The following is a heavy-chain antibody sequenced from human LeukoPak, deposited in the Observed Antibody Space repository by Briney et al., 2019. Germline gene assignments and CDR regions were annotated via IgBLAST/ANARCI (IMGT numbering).Heavy chain of an antibody. J-gene: IGHJ4*02. D-gene: IGHD4-23*01. V-gene: IGHV3-64*02. CDR2: ISTNGGST. CDR1: GFTFSAYA. CDR3: ARAYERDYGGNHSDY. Sequence: GGSLRLSCAASGFTFSAYAMHWVRQAPGKGLEYVSGISTNGGSTFYADSVKGRFTISRDNSKNTLHLQMGSLRAEDMAVYYCARAYERDYGGNHSDYWGQGTLVTVSS.